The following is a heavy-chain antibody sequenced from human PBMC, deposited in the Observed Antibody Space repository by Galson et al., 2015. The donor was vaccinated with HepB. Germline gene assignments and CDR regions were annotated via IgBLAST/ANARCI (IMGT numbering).Heavy chain of an antibody. Sequence: SLRLSCAASGFTFTTYAMKWVRQTPGKGLEWVSSIGASGFTYYADSVKGRFTISRDNSESTLSPQMNSLRAEDTAVYYCATAPSGSYYVGDFWGQGTLVAVSS. J-gene: IGHJ4*02. V-gene: IGHV3-23*01. CDR3: ATAPSGSYYVGDF. CDR1: GFTFTTYA. CDR2: IGASGFT. D-gene: IGHD1-26*01.